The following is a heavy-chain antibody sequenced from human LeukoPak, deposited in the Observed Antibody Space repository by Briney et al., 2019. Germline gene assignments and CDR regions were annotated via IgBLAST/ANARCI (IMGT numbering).Heavy chain of an antibody. CDR2: ISGSGGST. D-gene: IGHD1-1*01. Sequence: GGSLRLSCAASGFTFRSYAMNWVRQAPGKGLEWVSAISGSGGSTYYADSVKGRFTISRDNSKNTLYLQMNSLRAEDTAVYYCAKALHWDGDDYWGQGTLVTVSS. J-gene: IGHJ4*02. V-gene: IGHV3-23*01. CDR1: GFTFRSYA. CDR3: AKALHWDGDDY.